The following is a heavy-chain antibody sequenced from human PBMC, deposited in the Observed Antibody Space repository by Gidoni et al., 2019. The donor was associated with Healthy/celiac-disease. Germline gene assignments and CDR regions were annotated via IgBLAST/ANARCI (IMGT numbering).Heavy chain of an antibody. V-gene: IGHV4-59*01. CDR3: AREEDGGYFDL. CDR2: IYYSGST. J-gene: IGHJ2*01. CDR1: GGSISSYY. Sequence: QVQLQESGPGLVKPSETLSLTCTVAGGSISSYYWSWIRQHPGKGLEWIGYIYYSGSTNYNPSLKSRVTISVDTSKNQFSLKLSSVTAADTAVYYCAREEDGGYFDLWGRGTLVTVSS.